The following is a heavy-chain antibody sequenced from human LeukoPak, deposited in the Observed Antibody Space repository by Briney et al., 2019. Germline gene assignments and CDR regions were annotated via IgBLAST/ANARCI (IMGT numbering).Heavy chain of an antibody. CDR3: ARETPIVVVPAAKKAFDY. V-gene: IGHV4-30-4*01. Sequence: PSETLSLTFTVSGGSISSGNYYWSWIRQPPGKGLEWIGYIYYNGSTYYNPSLKSRVTISVDTSKNQFSLKLTSVTAADTAVYYCARETPIVVVPAAKKAFDYWGQGTLVTVSS. CDR1: GGSISSGNYY. CDR2: IYYNGST. D-gene: IGHD2-2*01. J-gene: IGHJ4*02.